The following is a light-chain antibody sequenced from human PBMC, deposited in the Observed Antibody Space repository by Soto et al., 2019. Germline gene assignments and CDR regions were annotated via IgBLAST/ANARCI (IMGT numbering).Light chain of an antibody. J-gene: IGKJ1*01. CDR1: KSGLYSSNNKNY. CDR2: WAS. CDR3: QQYFGTLWT. V-gene: IGKV4-1*01. Sequence: DIVMTQSPDSLAVSLGERATINCKSSKSGLYSSNNKNYFSRYQQKPGQPPKLLIYWASTRESGVPDRFSGSGSGKDVTLTISSLQAEDVAVYYCQQYFGTLWTFGQGTKVEIK.